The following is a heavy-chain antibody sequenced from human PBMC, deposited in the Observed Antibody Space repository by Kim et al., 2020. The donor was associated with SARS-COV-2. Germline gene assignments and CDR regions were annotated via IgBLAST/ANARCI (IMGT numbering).Heavy chain of an antibody. J-gene: IGHJ4*02. CDR3: ARASPLRTVFGVVPNYFDY. CDR1: GGSISRYY. D-gene: IGHD3-3*01. V-gene: IGHV4-59*13. Sequence: ETLSLTCTVSGGSISRYYWSWIRQPPGKALEWIGYVYYTGSTNYNPSLKSRVTISLDTSKNQFSLKLSSVTAADTAVYYCARASPLRTVFGVVPNYFDYWGQGTLVTVSS. CDR2: VYYTGST.